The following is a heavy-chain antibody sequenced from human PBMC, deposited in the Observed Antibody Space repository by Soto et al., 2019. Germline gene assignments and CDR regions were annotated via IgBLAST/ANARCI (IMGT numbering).Heavy chain of an antibody. D-gene: IGHD6-13*01. J-gene: IGHJ4*02. V-gene: IGHV1-46*01. CDR1: GYTFTSYY. Sequence: ASVKVSCKASGYTFTSYYMHWVRQAPGQGLEWMGIINPSGGSTSYAQKFQGRVTMTRDTSTSTVYMELSSLRSEDTAVYYCARDPSAAAGTSYFDHWGQGTLVTVSS. CDR3: ARDPSAAAGTSYFDH. CDR2: INPSGGST.